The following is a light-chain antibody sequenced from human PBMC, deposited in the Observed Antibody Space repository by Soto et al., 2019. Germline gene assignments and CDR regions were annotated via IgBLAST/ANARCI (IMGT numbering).Light chain of an antibody. J-gene: IGLJ1*01. CDR2: NNN. CDR3: AAWDDSLNGYV. Sequence: QCVLTQPASASGTPGRRVTISCSGGSSNIGTNAVNWCQQLPGTAPKLLIYNNNQRPSGVPDRFSGSKSGTSASLAISGLQSEDEADYYCAAWDDSLNGYVFGTGTKVTVL. CDR1: SSNIGTNA. V-gene: IGLV1-44*01.